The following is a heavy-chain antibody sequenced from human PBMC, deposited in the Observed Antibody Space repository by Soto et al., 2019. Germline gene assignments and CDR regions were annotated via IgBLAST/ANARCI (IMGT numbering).Heavy chain of an antibody. J-gene: IGHJ5*02. Sequence: SVKVSCKASGGTFSSYAISWVRQAPGQGLEWMGGIIPIFGTANYAQKFQGRVTITADESTSTAYMELSSPRSEDTAVYYCARDYSSSLNWFDPWGQGTLVTVSS. CDR2: IIPIFGTA. D-gene: IGHD6-13*01. V-gene: IGHV1-69*13. CDR1: GGTFSSYA. CDR3: ARDYSSSLNWFDP.